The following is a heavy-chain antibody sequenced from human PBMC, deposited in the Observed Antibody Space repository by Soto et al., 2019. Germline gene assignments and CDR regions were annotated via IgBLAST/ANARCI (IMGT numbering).Heavy chain of an antibody. Sequence: LRLSCAASGFTFSSYSMNWVRQAPGKGLEWVSSISSSSSYIYYADSVKGRFTISRDNAKNSLYLQMNSLRAEDTAVYYCARDGPDYWFDPWGQGTLVTVSS. CDR2: ISSSSSYI. CDR3: ARDGPDYWFDP. V-gene: IGHV3-21*01. J-gene: IGHJ5*02. CDR1: GFTFSSYS. D-gene: IGHD2-21*01.